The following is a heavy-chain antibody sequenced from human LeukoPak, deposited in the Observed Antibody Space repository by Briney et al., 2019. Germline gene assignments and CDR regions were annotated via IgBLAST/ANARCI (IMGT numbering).Heavy chain of an antibody. J-gene: IGHJ4*02. V-gene: IGHV3-23*01. Sequence: GGSLRLSCAASGFTFSSYAMSWVRQAPGKGLEWVSAISGSGGSTYYADSVKGRFTISRDNSKNTLYLQMNSLRAEDTAVYYCAKASVWGYCSGGSCYYFDYWGQGTLVTVSS. CDR3: AKASVWGYCSGGSCYYFDY. CDR1: GFTFSSYA. CDR2: ISGSGGST. D-gene: IGHD2-15*01.